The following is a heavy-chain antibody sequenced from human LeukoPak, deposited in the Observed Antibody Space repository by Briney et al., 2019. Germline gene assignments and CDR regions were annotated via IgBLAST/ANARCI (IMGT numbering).Heavy chain of an antibody. V-gene: IGHV4-59*03. CDR3: AKVKADSGRFFFDF. Sequence: PSETLSLTCIASGGSISTYYWSWIRQPPGKGLEWIGYIYYTGSTNYNPSLKSRVTISLDTSKNQFSMRLSSVTAADTAVYYCAKVKADSGRFFFDFWGQGTLVTVSS. J-gene: IGHJ4*02. CDR2: IYYTGST. D-gene: IGHD1-26*01. CDR1: GGSISTYY.